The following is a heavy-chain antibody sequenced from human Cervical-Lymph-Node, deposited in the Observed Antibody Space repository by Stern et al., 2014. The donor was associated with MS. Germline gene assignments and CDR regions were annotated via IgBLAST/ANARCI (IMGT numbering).Heavy chain of an antibody. D-gene: IGHD3-16*02. V-gene: IGHV3-30-3*01. J-gene: IGHJ4*02. CDR1: GFTFSSYA. CDR2: ISYDGSNK. Sequence: QVQLVESGGGVVQPGRSLRLSCAASGFTFSSYAMHWVRQAPGKGLEWVAVISYDGSNKYYADSVKGRFTISRDNSKNTLYLQMNSLRAEDTAVYYCVYDYVWGSYRFDYWGQGTLVTVSS. CDR3: VYDYVWGSYRFDY.